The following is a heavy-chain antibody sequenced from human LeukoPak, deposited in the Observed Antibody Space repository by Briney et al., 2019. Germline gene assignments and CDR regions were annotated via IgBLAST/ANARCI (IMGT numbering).Heavy chain of an antibody. CDR1: GGSISRYY. V-gene: IGHV4-59*08. CDR3: ARRYCSGGSCYLAFDY. J-gene: IGHJ4*02. CDR2: IYYSGST. D-gene: IGHD2-15*01. Sequence: SETLSLTCSASGGSISRYYWGWIRQPPGKGLEWIGYIYYSGSTNYNPSLKSRVTISVDTSKNQFSLKLSSVTAADTAVYYCARRYCSGGSCYLAFDYWGQGTLVTVSS.